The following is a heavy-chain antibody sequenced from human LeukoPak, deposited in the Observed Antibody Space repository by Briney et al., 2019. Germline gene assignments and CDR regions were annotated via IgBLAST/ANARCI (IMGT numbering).Heavy chain of an antibody. Sequence: GGSLRLSCSASGFTLSSYWMHWVRQAPGKGLVWVSHINTDGSSINYADSVKGRFTVSRDNAKNTLYLQMKSLRAEDTAVYYCARGIGWDESFDIWGQGTMVTVSS. J-gene: IGHJ3*02. D-gene: IGHD1-26*01. CDR1: GFTLSSYW. CDR3: ARGIGWDESFDI. V-gene: IGHV3-74*01. CDR2: INTDGSSI.